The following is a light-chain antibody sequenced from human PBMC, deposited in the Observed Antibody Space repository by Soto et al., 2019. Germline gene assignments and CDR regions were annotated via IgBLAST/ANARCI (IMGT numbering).Light chain of an antibody. CDR1: GGDIGAYNY. V-gene: IGLV2-14*01. CDR3: SSYTSRSTWV. CDR2: GVT. Sequence: QSALTQPASVSGSLGQSITLSCTGSGGDIGAYNYVSWYQQHPGKAPKLIIYGVTHRPSGVSSRFSASKSAYTASLTISALQAEDEADYYCSSYTSRSTWVFGGGTQLTVL. J-gene: IGLJ3*02.